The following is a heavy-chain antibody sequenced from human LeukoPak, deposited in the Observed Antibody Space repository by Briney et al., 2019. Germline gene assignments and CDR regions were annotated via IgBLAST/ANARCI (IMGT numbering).Heavy chain of an antibody. CDR1: GFTFSSYW. V-gene: IGHV3-7*01. CDR3: ARYEVVTTIRYMDV. D-gene: IGHD2-21*02. CDR2: IKQDGSEK. Sequence: GGSLRLSCAASGFTFSSYWVSWVRQAPGKGLEWVANIKQDGSEKYYVDSVKGRFTISRDNAKNSLYLQMNSLRAEDTAVYYCARYEVVTTIRYMDVWGKGTTVTISS. J-gene: IGHJ6*03.